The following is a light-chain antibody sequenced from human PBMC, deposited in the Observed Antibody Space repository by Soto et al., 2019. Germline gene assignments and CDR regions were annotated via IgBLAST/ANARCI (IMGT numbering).Light chain of an antibody. V-gene: IGLV2-14*01. Sequence: QSVLTQPASVSGSPGQSITISCTGTSSDVGGYNYVSWYQQHPGKAPKLMIYDVSNRPSGVSNRFSGSKSGNTASLTISGLQAEDEADYYCSSYTSSSPLYVFVTGTKVPV. CDR3: SSYTSSSPLYV. CDR2: DVS. CDR1: SSDVGGYNY. J-gene: IGLJ1*01.